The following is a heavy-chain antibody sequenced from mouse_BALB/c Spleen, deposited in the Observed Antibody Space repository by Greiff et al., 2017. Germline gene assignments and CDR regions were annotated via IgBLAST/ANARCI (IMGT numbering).Heavy chain of an antibody. V-gene: IGHV14-4*02. J-gene: IGHJ3*01. CDR3: NADDRFAY. D-gene: IGHD2-12*01. CDR1: GFTLTAYS. CDR2: IDPENGDT. Sequence: EVQLQQSGAALVRPGASVPLSCTASGFTLTAYSLHWVKQRPEPGLEWIGWIDPENGDTDYTPKFQGKATLTADTSSTTAYLQLRSLTSEDTAVYYCNADDRFAYWGQGTLVTVSA.